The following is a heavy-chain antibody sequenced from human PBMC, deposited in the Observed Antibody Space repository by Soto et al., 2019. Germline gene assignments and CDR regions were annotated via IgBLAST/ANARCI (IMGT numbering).Heavy chain of an antibody. J-gene: IGHJ4*02. Sequence: EEQLVESGGGLVQPGGSLRLSCAASGFAFSSYWMHWVRQTPGKGPVWVPRIYNDGSRTAYADSVKGRFTISRDNAKNTMYLQMSSLTVEDTAVYYCARDLSGDTTPYFDLWGQGTLVTVSS. D-gene: IGHD1-1*01. CDR2: IYNDGSRT. V-gene: IGHV3-74*01. CDR1: GFAFSSYW. CDR3: ARDLSGDTTPYFDL.